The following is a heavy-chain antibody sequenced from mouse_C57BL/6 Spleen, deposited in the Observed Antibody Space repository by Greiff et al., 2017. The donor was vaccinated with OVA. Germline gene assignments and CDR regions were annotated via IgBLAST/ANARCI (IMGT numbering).Heavy chain of an antibody. CDR1: GFSLTSYG. CDR2: IWSGGST. J-gene: IGHJ4*01. CDR3: ARNGNYALDY. V-gene: IGHV2-2*01. Sequence: QVQLKESGPGLVQPSQSLSITCTVSGFSLTSYGVHWVRQSPGKGLEWLGVIWSGGSTDYNAAFISRLSISKDDSKCHVFFKMHSLQADDPTTFYYARNGNYALDYWGQGTSVTVSS.